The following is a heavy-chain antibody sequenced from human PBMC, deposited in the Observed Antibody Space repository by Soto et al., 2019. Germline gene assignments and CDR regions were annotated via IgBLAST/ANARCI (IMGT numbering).Heavy chain of an antibody. V-gene: IGHV3-73*02. CDR1: GFTFSGSP. Sequence: EVQLVESGGGLVQPGGSLKPSCAASGFTFSGSPMHWVRQASGKGLKWVGGIEGKANSYATAYAASVKGRFTISRDDSKNTAYLQMNSLKTEDTAVYYCTRQRGLAYCGGDCYGGHAFDIWGQGTMVTVSS. CDR3: TRQRGLAYCGGDCYGGHAFDI. CDR2: IEGKANSYAT. J-gene: IGHJ3*02. D-gene: IGHD2-21*02.